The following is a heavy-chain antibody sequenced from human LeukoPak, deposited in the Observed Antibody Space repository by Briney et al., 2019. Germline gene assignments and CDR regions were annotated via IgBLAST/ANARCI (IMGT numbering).Heavy chain of an antibody. Sequence: SETLSLTCTVSGGSFSSSSNYWLWIRQSPGKGLEWIATVYYTGGTYYNPSLQSRVTISVDTSKRQFSLKLTSVTATDTAIYYCARGHSSGLNFFDPWGQGTLVTVSS. CDR3: ARGHSSGLNFFDP. J-gene: IGHJ5*02. V-gene: IGHV4-39*02. CDR1: GGSFSSSSNY. D-gene: IGHD6-19*01. CDR2: VYYTGGT.